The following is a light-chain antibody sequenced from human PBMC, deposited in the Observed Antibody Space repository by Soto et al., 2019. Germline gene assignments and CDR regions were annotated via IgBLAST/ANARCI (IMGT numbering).Light chain of an antibody. V-gene: IGKV1-39*01. CDR3: QQSYITPLT. Sequence: DIQMTQSPSSLSASVGDRVTITCRASQSIRSYLNWYQQKPGKAPKLLIYTASSLQSGVPSRFSGSGSGTDFTLTISSLQPGDFATYYCQQSYITPLTFGGGTKVEI. CDR1: QSIRSY. J-gene: IGKJ4*01. CDR2: TAS.